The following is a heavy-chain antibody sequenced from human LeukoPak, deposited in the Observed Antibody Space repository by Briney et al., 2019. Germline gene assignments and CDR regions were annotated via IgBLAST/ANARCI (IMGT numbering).Heavy chain of an antibody. CDR2: IWYDGSNK. V-gene: IGHV3-33*01. CDR3: ARDYYDSSGYYYFPGY. J-gene: IGHJ4*02. Sequence: PGGSLRLSCAASGFTFSSYGMHWVRQAPGKGLEWVAVIWYDGSNKYYADSVKGRFTISRDNSKNTLYLQMNSLRAEDTAVYSCARDYYDSSGYYYFPGYWGQGTLVTVSS. D-gene: IGHD3-22*01. CDR1: GFTFSSYG.